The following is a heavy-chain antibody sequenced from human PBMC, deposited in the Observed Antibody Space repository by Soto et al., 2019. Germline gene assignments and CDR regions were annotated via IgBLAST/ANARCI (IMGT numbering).Heavy chain of an antibody. CDR3: ARDFSGPDDY. J-gene: IGHJ4*02. D-gene: IGHD3-10*01. CDR1: GGSVSSGSYY. CDR2: IYYSGST. V-gene: IGHV4-61*01. Sequence: PSETLSLTCTVSGGSVSSGSYYWSWIRQPPGKGLEWIGYIYYSGSTNYNPSLKSRVTISVDTSKNQFSLKLSSVTAADTAVYYCARDFSGPDDYWGQGTLVTVSS.